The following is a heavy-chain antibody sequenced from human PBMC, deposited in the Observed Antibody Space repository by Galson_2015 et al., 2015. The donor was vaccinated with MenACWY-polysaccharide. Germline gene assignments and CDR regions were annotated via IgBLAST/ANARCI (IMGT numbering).Heavy chain of an antibody. J-gene: IGHJ4*02. CDR1: GFTFSDYG. V-gene: IGHV3-23*01. D-gene: IGHD1-26*01. CDR2: FPSSGSRP. CDR3: AKYISGSSYVGIY. Sequence: SLRLSCAASGFTFSDYGMSWFRQAPGKGLEWVAGFPSSGSRPYYADSVRGRFSVSRDNSDNTLYLQMNSLRAEDTAMYYCAKYISGSSYVGIYWGQGILVTVSS.